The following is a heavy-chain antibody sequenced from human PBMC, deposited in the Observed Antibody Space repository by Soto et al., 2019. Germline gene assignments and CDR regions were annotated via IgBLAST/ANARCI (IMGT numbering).Heavy chain of an antibody. CDR2: TYYRSKWSN. D-gene: IGHD2-15*01. Sequence: SQTLSLTCAISGDSVSSKTIAWNWVRQSPSRGLEWLGRTYYRSKWSNDYAIFVKGRISINPDTSKNQFSLQLSSMTPDDTAVYYCARTTPHAFDIWGPGTMVTVSS. J-gene: IGHJ3*02. CDR3: ARTTPHAFDI. CDR1: GDSVSSKTIA. V-gene: IGHV6-1*01.